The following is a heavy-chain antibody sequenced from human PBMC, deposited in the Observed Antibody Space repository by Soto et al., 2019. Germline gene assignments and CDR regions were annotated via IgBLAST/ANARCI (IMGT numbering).Heavy chain of an antibody. J-gene: IGHJ6*02. CDR3: ARHSLYTKSPSLAMDF. CDR1: GYRFTSHW. CDR2: IWPGDSDT. D-gene: IGHD2-2*02. V-gene: IGHV5-51*01. Sequence: SLKISCRGSGYRFTSHWIGWVRQMPGKGLEWMGVIWPGDSDTRYSPSFQGQVTISADKSISTVYLQWDSLKASDTAMYFCARHSLYTKSPSLAMDFWGQGTAVTVSS.